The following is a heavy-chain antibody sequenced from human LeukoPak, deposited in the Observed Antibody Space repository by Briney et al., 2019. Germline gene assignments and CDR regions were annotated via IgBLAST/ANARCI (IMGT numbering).Heavy chain of an antibody. CDR3: ARPRDSGWSKTWDY. D-gene: IGHD6-13*01. CDR2: ISYDGSNK. Sequence: GGSLRLSCTASGFTFSSYEMNWVRQAPGKGLEWVAVISYDGSNKYYADSVKGRFTISRDNSKNTLYLQMNSLRAEDTAVYYCARPRDSGWSKTWDYWGQGTLVTVSS. V-gene: IGHV3-30*04. J-gene: IGHJ4*02. CDR1: GFTFSSYE.